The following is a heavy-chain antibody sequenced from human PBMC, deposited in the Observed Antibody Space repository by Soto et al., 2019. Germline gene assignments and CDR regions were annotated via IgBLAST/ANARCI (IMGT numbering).Heavy chain of an antibody. D-gene: IGHD4-4*01. CDR3: ARGGLNGGDYSNYRAYIGFKNYYYYGMDV. CDR1: GYTFTSYY. CDR2: INPSGGST. J-gene: IGHJ6*02. V-gene: IGHV1-46*01. Sequence: GASVKVSCKASGYTFTSYYMHWVRQAPGQGLEWMGIINPSGGSTSYAQKFQGRVTMTRDTSTSTVYMELSSLRSEDTAVYYCARGGLNGGDYSNYRAYIGFKNYYYYGMDVWGQGTKVTVSS.